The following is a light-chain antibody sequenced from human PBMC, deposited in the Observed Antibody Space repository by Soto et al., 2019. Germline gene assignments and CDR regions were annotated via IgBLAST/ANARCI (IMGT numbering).Light chain of an antibody. CDR2: EVT. V-gene: IGLV2-8*01. J-gene: IGLJ3*02. CDR3: SSHAGIINVV. CDR1: SSDVGGYNY. Sequence: QSALTQPPSASGSPGQSVTISCTGTSSDVGGYNYVSWYQQLPGKAPKLMIYEVTKRPSGVPDRFSGSKSGNTASLTVSGLLAEDEADYYCSSHAGIINVVFGGGTKLTVL.